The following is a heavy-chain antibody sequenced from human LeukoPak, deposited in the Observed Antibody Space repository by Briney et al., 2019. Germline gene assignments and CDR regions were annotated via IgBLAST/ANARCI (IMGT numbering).Heavy chain of an antibody. J-gene: IGHJ4*02. D-gene: IGHD1-14*01. CDR3: ARDNPGYFDY. V-gene: IGHV4-38-2*01. CDR2: IYHSGST. Sequence: SSETLSLTCAVSGYSISSGYYWGWIRQPPGKGLEWIVGIYHSGSTYYNPSLKTRVTISVDTSKNQFSLKLSSVTAADTAVYYCARDNPGYFDYWGQGTLVTVSS. CDR1: GYSISSGYY.